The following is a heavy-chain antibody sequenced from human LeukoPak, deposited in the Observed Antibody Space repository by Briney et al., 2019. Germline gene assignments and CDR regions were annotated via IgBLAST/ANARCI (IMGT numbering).Heavy chain of an antibody. CDR2: IHNSGTS. CDR1: DDSISDYY. V-gene: IGHV4-59*01. Sequence: PSETLSLTCTVSDDSISDYYRGWIRQPPGKGLEWIGYIHNSGTSTYNLSLKSRVTISADTSKNQFSLKLNSMTTADTAVYYCTRGAGWLIDYWGQGTWSPSPQ. D-gene: IGHD3-16*01. CDR3: TRGAGWLIDY. J-gene: IGHJ4*02.